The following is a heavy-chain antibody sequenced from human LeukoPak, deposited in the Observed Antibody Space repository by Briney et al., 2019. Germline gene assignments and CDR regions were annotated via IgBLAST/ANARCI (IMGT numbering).Heavy chain of an antibody. D-gene: IGHD3-10*01. CDR1: GGSFSGYY. V-gene: IGHV4-34*01. J-gene: IGHJ5*02. CDR3: AKDNVWFGELPHNWFDP. Sequence: SETLSLTCAVYGGSFSGYYWSWIRQPPGKGLEWIGEINHSGSTNYNPSLKSRVTISVDTSKNQFSLKLSSVTAADTAVYYCAKDNVWFGELPHNWFDPWGQGTLVTVSS. CDR2: INHSGST.